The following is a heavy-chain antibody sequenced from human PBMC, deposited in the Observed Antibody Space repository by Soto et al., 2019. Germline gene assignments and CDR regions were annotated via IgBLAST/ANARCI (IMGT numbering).Heavy chain of an antibody. J-gene: IGHJ5*02. Sequence: EVQLVESGGTLIPPGGSLRLSCAASGFTVSHNYMSWVRLAPGKGLEWVSIVFGGGHTTYADSVKGRFSVSRDNSVNTFYLQMTGLRSDDTAVYYCSFQSPLAGWLDPWGQGTLVTVSS. CDR1: GFTVSHNY. CDR2: VFGGGHT. CDR3: SFQSPLAGWLDP. V-gene: IGHV3-53*01.